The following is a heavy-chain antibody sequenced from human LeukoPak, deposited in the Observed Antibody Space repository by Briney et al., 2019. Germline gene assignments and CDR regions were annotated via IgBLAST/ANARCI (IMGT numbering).Heavy chain of an antibody. CDR3: ARDRESGYNNWFDS. D-gene: IGHD3-3*01. CDR1: GGSISSYY. J-gene: IGHJ5*01. CDR2: IYYSGST. Sequence: SSETLSLTCTVSGGSISSYYWSWIRQPPGKGLEWIGYIYYSGSTNYNPSLKSRVTISVDTSKNQFSLKLSSVTAADTAVYYCARDRESGYNNWFDSWGQGTLVTVSS. V-gene: IGHV4-59*13.